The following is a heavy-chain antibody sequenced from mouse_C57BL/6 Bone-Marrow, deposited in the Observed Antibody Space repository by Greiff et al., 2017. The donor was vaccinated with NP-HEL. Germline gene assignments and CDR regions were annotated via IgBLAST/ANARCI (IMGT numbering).Heavy chain of an antibody. CDR3: AREWLPLIAY. Sequence: EVKLMESGGGLVKPGGSLKLSCAASGFTFSSYAMSWVRQTPEKRLEWVATISDGGSYTYYPDNVKGRFTISRDNAKNNLYLQMSHLKSEDTAMYYCAREWLPLIAYWGQGTLVTVSA. CDR2: ISDGGSYT. CDR1: GFTFSSYA. J-gene: IGHJ3*01. V-gene: IGHV5-4*01.